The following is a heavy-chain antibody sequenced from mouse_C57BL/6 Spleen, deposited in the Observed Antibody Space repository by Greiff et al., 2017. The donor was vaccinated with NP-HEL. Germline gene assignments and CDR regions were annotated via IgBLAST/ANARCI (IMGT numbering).Heavy chain of an antibody. J-gene: IGHJ1*03. V-gene: IGHV1-15*01. CDR3: TSPMVGDWYFDV. Sequence: QVQLQQSGAELVRPGASVTLSCKASGYTFTDYEMHWVKQTPVHGLEWIGAIDPETGGTAYNQKFKGKAILTADKSSSTAYMELRSLTSEDSAVYYCTSPMVGDWYFDVWGTGTTVTVSS. CDR1: GYTFTDYE. CDR2: IDPETGGT. D-gene: IGHD2-1*01.